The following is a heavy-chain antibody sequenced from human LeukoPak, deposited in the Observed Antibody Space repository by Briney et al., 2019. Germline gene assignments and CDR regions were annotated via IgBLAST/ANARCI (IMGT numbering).Heavy chain of an antibody. CDR1: GFTFSSYA. V-gene: IGHV3-30*04. CDR2: ISYDGSNK. CDR3: AHTAGYSSRRPYLDP. J-gene: IGHJ2*01. D-gene: IGHD6-13*01. Sequence: PGGSLRLSCAASGFTFSSYAMHWVRQAPGKGLEWVAVISYDGSNKYYADSVKGRFTISRDNSKNTLFLQMDSLRAEDTAIYYCAHTAGYSSRRPYLDPWGRGTLVTVSS.